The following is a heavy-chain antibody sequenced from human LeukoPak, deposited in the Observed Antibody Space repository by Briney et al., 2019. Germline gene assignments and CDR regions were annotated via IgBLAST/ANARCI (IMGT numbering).Heavy chain of an antibody. V-gene: IGHV1-69*13. J-gene: IGHJ4*02. D-gene: IGHD2-21*02. Sequence: VASVNVSCKASGGTFSIYAISWVRQAPGQGLEWMGGIIPIFGTANYAQKFQGRVTITADESTSTAYMELSSLRSEDTAVYYCARELLAEGLSGGDTFDYWGQGTLVTVSS. CDR2: IIPIFGTA. CDR3: ARELLAEGLSGGDTFDY. CDR1: GGTFSIYA.